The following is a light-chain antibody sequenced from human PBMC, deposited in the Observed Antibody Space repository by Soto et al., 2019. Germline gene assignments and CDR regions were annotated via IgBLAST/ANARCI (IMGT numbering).Light chain of an antibody. J-gene: IGKJ4*01. V-gene: IGKV3-11*01. CDR3: QQCGNWPLT. CDR2: DTA. CDR1: QSVSSC. Sequence: EIVLTQSPATLSLSPGERATLSCRASQSVSSCLAWYQQKPGQAPRLLIYDTASRATDIPARFSGSGSGTDFTLTISSLEPEDFAVYYCQQCGNWPLTFGGGTTVDIK.